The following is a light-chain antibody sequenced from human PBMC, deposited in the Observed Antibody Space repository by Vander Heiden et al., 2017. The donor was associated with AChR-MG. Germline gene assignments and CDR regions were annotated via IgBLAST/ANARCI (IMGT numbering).Light chain of an antibody. J-gene: IGKJ3*01. Sequence: EVVLTQSPGTLSLSPGQRVTLSCRASQSVGSSYLAWYQHKPGQAPRLLIYSASARATGIPDRFSGSGSGTDFTLTISRLEPEDFAVYYCQQYGNSPFTFGPGTTVDIK. CDR1: QSVGSSY. V-gene: IGKV3-20*01. CDR2: SAS. CDR3: QQYGNSPFT.